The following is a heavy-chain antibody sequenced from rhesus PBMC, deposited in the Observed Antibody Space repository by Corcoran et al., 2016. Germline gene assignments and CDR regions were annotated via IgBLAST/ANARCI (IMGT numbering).Heavy chain of an antibody. D-gene: IGHD4-29*01. CDR2: IAPSDSDT. J-gene: IGHJ6*01. V-gene: IGHV5-2*01. Sequence: EVQLVQSGAEVKRPGESLKISCKTSGSSFTSYWIIWVRQMTGKGLEWMGAIAPSDSDTRYSPSFQGQVTISADKSISTAYLQWSSLKASDSATYYCAKRGSREYGLDSWGQGVVVTVSS. CDR3: AKRGSREYGLDS. CDR1: GSSFTSYW.